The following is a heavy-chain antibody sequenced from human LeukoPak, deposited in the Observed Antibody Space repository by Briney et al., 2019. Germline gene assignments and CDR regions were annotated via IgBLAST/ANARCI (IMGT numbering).Heavy chain of an antibody. CDR3: ASTVDSSSWYMSDAFDI. J-gene: IGHJ3*02. Sequence: SETLSLTCTVSGGSISSSSYYWGWIRQPPGKGLEWIGSIYYSGSTYYNPSLKSRVTISVDTSKNQFSLKLSSVTAADTAVYYCASTVDSSSWYMSDAFDIWGQGTMVTVSS. V-gene: IGHV4-39*01. D-gene: IGHD6-13*01. CDR1: GGSISSSSYY. CDR2: IYYSGST.